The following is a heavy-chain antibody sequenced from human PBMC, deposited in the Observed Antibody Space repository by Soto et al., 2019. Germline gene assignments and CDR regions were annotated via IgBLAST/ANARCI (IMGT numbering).Heavy chain of an antibody. CDR1: GYSFAGYW. CDR2: IDPSDSQT. V-gene: IGHV5-10-1*01. J-gene: IGHJ4*02. Sequence: GESLKISCKGSGYSFAGYWITWVRQKPGKGLEWMGRIDPSDSQTYYSPSFRGHVTISVAKSITTVFLQWSSLRASDTAMYYCARQIYDSDTGPNFQYYFDSWGQGTPVTVSS. CDR3: ARQIYDSDTGPNFQYYFDS. D-gene: IGHD3-22*01.